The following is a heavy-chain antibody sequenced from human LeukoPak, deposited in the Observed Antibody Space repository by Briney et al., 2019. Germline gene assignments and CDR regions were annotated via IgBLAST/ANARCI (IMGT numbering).Heavy chain of an antibody. CDR1: GGTFSSYA. D-gene: IGHD5-18*01. V-gene: IGHV1-69*05. Sequence: SVKVSCKASGGTFSSYAISWVRQAPGQGLEWMGGIIPIFGTANYAQKFQGRVTMTRNTSISTAYMELSSLRSEDTAVYYCARDTPTNTAMEYWGQGTLVTVSS. J-gene: IGHJ4*02. CDR3: ARDTPTNTAMEY. CDR2: IIPIFGTA.